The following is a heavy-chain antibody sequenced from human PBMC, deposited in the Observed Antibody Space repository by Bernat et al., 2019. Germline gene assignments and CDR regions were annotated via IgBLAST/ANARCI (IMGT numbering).Heavy chain of an antibody. CDR2: ISGSGGST. D-gene: IGHD1-7*01. CDR1: GFTFSSYA. J-gene: IGHJ4*02. V-gene: IGHV3-23*01. Sequence: EVQLLESGGGVVQPGGSLRLSCVASGFTFSSYAMSWVRQAPGKGLEWVSAISGSGGSTYYADSVKGRFTISRDNSKNTLYLQMNSLRAEDTAVYYCAKHWAKGTCTPYDDYWGQGTLVTVSS. CDR3: AKHWAKGTCTPYDDY.